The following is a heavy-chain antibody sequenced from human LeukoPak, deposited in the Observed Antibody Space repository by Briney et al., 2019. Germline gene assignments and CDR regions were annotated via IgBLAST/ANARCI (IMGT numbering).Heavy chain of an antibody. D-gene: IGHD5-12*01. J-gene: IGHJ4*02. Sequence: GASVKVSCKASGYTFTGYYMHWVRQAPGQGLEWMGWINPSSGGTNYAQKFQGRVTMTRDTSISTAYMELSRLRSDDTAVYYCARVAGYSGYDLSYYGGSYYFDYWGQGTLVTVSS. CDR1: GYTFTGYY. CDR2: INPSSGGT. CDR3: ARVAGYSGYDLSYYGGSYYFDY. V-gene: IGHV1-2*02.